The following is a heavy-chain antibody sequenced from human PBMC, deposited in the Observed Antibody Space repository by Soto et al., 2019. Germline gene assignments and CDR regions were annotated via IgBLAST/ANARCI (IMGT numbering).Heavy chain of an antibody. V-gene: IGHV4-34*01. CDR2: INHSGST. CDR3: ARSLIAFDAFDI. D-gene: IGHD3-22*01. CDR1: GGSFSGYY. Sequence: QVQLQQWGAGLLKPSETLSLTCAVYGGSFSGYYWSWIRQPPGKGLEWIGEINHSGSTNYNPYLKSRVTISVATSKNQFSLKLSSVTAADTAVYYCARSLIAFDAFDIWGQGTMVTVSS. J-gene: IGHJ3*02.